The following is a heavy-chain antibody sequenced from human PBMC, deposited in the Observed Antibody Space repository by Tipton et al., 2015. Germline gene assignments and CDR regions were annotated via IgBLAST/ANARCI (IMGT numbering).Heavy chain of an antibody. CDR3: ARGERNSSAWEMDY. Sequence: TLSLTCTVSTGSVSTAGYYWSWIRQPPGKGLEWIGYVYDSGSTNYNPSLKSRVTISVDTSKNQFSLTLKSVTAADTAIFYCARGERNSSAWEMDYWGQGTLVTVSS. V-gene: IGHV4-61*08. CDR1: TGSVSTAGYY. CDR2: VYDSGST. D-gene: IGHD6-19*01. J-gene: IGHJ4*02.